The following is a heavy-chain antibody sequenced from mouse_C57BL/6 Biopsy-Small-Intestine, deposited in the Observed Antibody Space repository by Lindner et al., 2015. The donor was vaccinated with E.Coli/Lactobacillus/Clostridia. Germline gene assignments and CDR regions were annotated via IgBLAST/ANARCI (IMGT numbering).Heavy chain of an antibody. CDR3: ARHGNYFDY. Sequence: QLQESGPELVKPGASVKISCKASGHSFTDYNMNWVKQSNGKSLEWIGVITPNYGTTSYNQRFKGKATLTVDQSSSTAYMQLNSLTSEDSAAYYCARHGNYFDYWGQGTTLTVSS. D-gene: IGHD2-1*01. CDR2: ITPNYGTT. V-gene: IGHV1-39*01. J-gene: IGHJ2*01. CDR1: GHSFTDYN.